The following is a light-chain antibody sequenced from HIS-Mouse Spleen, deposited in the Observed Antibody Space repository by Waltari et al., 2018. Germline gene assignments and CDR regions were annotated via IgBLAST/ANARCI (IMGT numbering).Light chain of an antibody. V-gene: IGLV1-44*01. Sequence: QSVLTQPPSASGTPGQRVTISCSGSSANIGRNTVHWYQHLPATAPQLLIYSNNQRPSGVPDRFSGSKSGTSASLAISGLQSEDEADYYCAAWDDSLVWVFGGGTKLTVL. CDR1: SANIGRNT. J-gene: IGLJ3*02. CDR3: AAWDDSLVWV. CDR2: SNN.